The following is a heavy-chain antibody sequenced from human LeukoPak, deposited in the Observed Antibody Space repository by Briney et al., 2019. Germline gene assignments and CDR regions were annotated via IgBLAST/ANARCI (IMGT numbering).Heavy chain of an antibody. CDR3: ARGRRYGGSYLGY. CDR1: GFTFSSYA. Sequence: PGGSLRLSCAASGFTFSSYAMNWVRQPPGKGLEWIGEINHSGSTNYNPSLKSRVTISVDTSKNQFSLKLSSVTAADTAVYYCARGRRYGGSYLGYWGQGTLVTVSS. D-gene: IGHD1-26*01. J-gene: IGHJ4*02. V-gene: IGHV4-34*01. CDR2: INHSGST.